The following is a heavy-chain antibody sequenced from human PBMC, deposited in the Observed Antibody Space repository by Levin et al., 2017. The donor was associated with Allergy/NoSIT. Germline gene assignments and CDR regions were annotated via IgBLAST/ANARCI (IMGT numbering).Heavy chain of an antibody. D-gene: IGHD5-12*01. CDR2: IKQDGSGK. J-gene: IGHJ4*02. CDR1: GFTFSTYW. CDR3: ATETWATMALPNY. V-gene: IGHV3-7*04. Sequence: GESLKISCAASGFTFSTYWMSWVRQAPGKGLEWVANIKQDGSGKYYVGSVKGRFTISRDNAKNSLYLQMDSLTVEDTAVYYCATETWATMALPNYWGQGTLVTVSS.